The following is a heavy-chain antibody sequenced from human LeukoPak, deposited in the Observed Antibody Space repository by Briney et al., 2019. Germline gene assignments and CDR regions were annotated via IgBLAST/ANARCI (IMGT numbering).Heavy chain of an antibody. CDR2: INPNSGGT. CDR1: GYTFTGYY. J-gene: IGHJ5*02. CDR3: ASSFFYDNSGYYP. Sequence: GASVKVSCKASGYTFTGYYMHWARQAPGQGLEWMGRINPNSGGTNYAQKFQGRVTMTGDTSITTAYMELSRLRSDDTAVYYCASSFFYDNSGYYPWGQGTLVTVSS. D-gene: IGHD3-22*01. V-gene: IGHV1-2*06.